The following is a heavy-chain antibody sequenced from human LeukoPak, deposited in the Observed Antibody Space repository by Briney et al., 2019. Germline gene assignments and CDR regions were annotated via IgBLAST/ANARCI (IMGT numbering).Heavy chain of an antibody. CDR1: GFFFSDYY. CDR2: ISNRGTK. D-gene: IGHD2-21*02. Sequence: GGSLRLSCAASGFFFSDYYMTWIRQAPGKGLELLSYISNRGTKYYAGSVKGRFTVSRDNAKNLLYLQMDSLRAEDTALYFCASRVRVTAMTPYDAFDVWGQGTPVTVSS. V-gene: IGHV3-11*01. CDR3: ASRVRVTAMTPYDAFDV. J-gene: IGHJ3*01.